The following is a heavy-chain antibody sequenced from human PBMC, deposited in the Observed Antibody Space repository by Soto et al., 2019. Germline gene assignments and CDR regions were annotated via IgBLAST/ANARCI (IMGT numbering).Heavy chain of an antibody. J-gene: IGHJ5*02. CDR1: GFTFSGSA. D-gene: IGHD3-10*01. CDR3: ARGPGDRNSPP. Sequence: GGSLRLSCAASGFTFSGSAMHWVRQASGKGLEWVGRIRSKANSYATAYAASVKGRFTISRDNSKNTLYLQMNSLRAEDTAVYYCARGPGDRNSPPWGQGTLVTVSS. CDR2: IRSKANSYAT. V-gene: IGHV3-73*01.